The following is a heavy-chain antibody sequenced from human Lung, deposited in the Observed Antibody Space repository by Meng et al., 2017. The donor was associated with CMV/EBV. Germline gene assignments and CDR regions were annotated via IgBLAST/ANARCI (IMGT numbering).Heavy chain of an antibody. Sequence: GGSLRLXCAASGFTFSSYWMHWVRQAPGKGLVWVSRINNDGSSTSYADSVKGRFTISRDNAKNTLYLQMNSLRAEDTAVYYCARGGSSWGGKYYYYGMDVWGQGTTVTVSS. V-gene: IGHV3-74*01. J-gene: IGHJ6*02. CDR3: ARGGSSWGGKYYYYGMDV. CDR2: INNDGSST. D-gene: IGHD6-13*01. CDR1: GFTFSSYW.